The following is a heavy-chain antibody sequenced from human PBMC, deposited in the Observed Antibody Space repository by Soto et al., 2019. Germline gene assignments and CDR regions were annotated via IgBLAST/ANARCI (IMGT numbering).Heavy chain of an antibody. CDR3: ARVGGFGATTIDY. J-gene: IGHJ4*02. CDR2: IYYSGST. CDR1: GGSISSGDYY. Sequence: SETLSLTCNVSGGSISSGDYYWSWIRQPPGKGLEWVGYIYYSGSTYYNPSLKSRVTISVDTSKNQFSLKLSSVTAADTAVYYCARVGGFGATTIDYWGQGTLVTVSS. D-gene: IGHD3-10*01. V-gene: IGHV4-30-4*01.